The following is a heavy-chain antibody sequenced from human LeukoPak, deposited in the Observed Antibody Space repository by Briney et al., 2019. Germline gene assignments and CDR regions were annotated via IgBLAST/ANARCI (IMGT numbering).Heavy chain of an antibody. J-gene: IGHJ6*03. V-gene: IGHV4-34*01. Sequence: KPSETLSLTCAVYGGSFSGYYWSWIRQPPGKGLEWIGEINHSGSTNYNPSLKSRVTISADTSKNQFSLKLSSVTAADTAVYYCARGRLLWFGEVGPKPYYMDVWGKGTTVTVSS. CDR3: ARGRLLWFGEVGPKPYYMDV. CDR2: INHSGST. D-gene: IGHD3-10*01. CDR1: GGSFSGYY.